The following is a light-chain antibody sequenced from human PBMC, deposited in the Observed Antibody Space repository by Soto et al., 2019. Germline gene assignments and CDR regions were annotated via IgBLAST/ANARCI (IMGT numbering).Light chain of an antibody. V-gene: IGKV3-20*01. J-gene: IGKJ1*01. CDR2: GVS. CDR3: QQYGSSPWT. Sequence: ENVLTQSPGTLSLSPGGRATLSCRAIQSVFSGHLAWYQKKPGQAPRLLIYGVSSRATGIPDRFSGSGSGTDFALTITRLEPEDVAVYYCQQYGSSPWTFGQGTKVEI. CDR1: QSVFSGH.